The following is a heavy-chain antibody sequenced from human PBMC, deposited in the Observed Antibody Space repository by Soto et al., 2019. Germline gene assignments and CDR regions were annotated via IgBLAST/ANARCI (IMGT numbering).Heavy chain of an antibody. CDR3: AKEHDYGDSEYYFDH. CDR1: GFTFSSYA. D-gene: IGHD4-17*01. Sequence: PGGSLRLSCAAFGFTFSSYAMSWVRQAPGKGLEWVSAISGSGGSTYYADSVKGRFTISRDNSKNTLYLQMNSLRAEDTAVYYCAKEHDYGDSEYYFDHWGQGTLVTVSS. V-gene: IGHV3-23*01. CDR2: ISGSGGST. J-gene: IGHJ4*02.